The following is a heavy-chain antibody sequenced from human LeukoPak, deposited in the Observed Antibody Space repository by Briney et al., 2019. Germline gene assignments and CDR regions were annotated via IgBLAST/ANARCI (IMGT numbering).Heavy chain of an antibody. CDR1: GGPLSYYY. CDR3: ARGGTYNDILSFDP. J-gene: IGHJ5*02. CDR2: IYYTGST. Sequence: PSETLSLTCTVSGGPLSYYYRTWIRQSPGKGLEWIGQIYYTGSTYYHPSLKRRVTISVDTSRNQFSLNLTSVTAADTAVYYCARGGTYNDILSFDPWGQGTLVTVSS. V-gene: IGHV4-59*01. D-gene: IGHD3-9*01.